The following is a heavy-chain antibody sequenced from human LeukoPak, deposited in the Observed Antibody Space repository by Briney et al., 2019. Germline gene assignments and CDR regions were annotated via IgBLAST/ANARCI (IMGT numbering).Heavy chain of an antibody. J-gene: IGHJ3*02. CDR2: IYTSGST. CDR1: GGSISSGSYY. Sequence: PSQTLSLTCTVSGGSISSGSYYWNWIRQPAGKGLEWIGRIYTSGSTNYNPSLKSRVTISVDTSKNQFSLKLSSVTAADTAVYYCATTPLTGERAFDIWGQGTVVTVSS. D-gene: IGHD7-27*01. V-gene: IGHV4-61*02. CDR3: ATTPLTGERAFDI.